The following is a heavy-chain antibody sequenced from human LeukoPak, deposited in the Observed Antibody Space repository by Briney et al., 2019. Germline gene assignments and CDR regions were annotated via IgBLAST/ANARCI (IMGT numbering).Heavy chain of an antibody. CDR1: GYSISSGYY. J-gene: IGHJ5*02. D-gene: IGHD4-17*01. CDR2: IYYTGNS. V-gene: IGHV4-38-2*02. Sequence: PSETLSLTCTVSGYSISSGYYWAWIRQPPGKGLEWIASIYYTGNSYYNPSLKSRVTISVDTSKNQFSLKLSSETGADTAVYYCAREDYGESNPNWFDPWGQGTQVTVSS. CDR3: AREDYGESNPNWFDP.